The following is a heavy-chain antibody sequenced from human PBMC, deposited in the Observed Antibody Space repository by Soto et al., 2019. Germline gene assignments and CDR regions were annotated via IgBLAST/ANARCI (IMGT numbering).Heavy chain of an antibody. D-gene: IGHD3-22*01. J-gene: IGHJ3*01. CDR1: GFTFSAYY. V-gene: IGHV3-11*01. CDR2: ISSSGSTI. CDR3: SGYYSYAFNL. Sequence: VGSLSLSCAASGFTFSAYYMSWIRQAPGKGLEWVSYISSSGSTIYYADSVKGRFTISRDNAKNSLYLQMNSLRAEDTAVYHRSGYYSYAFNLWGQGTMVPDSS.